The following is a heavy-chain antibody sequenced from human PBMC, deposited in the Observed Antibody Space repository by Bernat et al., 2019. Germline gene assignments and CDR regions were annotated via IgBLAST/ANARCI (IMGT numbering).Heavy chain of an antibody. CDR2: ISSSGSTI. CDR3: ARAQYGSGSYYSVNDAFDI. D-gene: IGHD3-10*01. CDR1: GFTFSSYE. V-gene: IGHV3-48*03. J-gene: IGHJ3*02. Sequence: EVQLVESGGGLVQPGGSLRLSCAASGFTFSSYEMNWVRQAPGKGLEWVSYISSSGSTIYYADSVKGRFTISRGNAKNSLYLQMNSLRAEDTAVYYCARAQYGSGSYYSVNDAFDIWGQGTMVTVSS.